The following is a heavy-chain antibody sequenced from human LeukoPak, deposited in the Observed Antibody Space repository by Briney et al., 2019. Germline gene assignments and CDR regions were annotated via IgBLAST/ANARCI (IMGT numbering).Heavy chain of an antibody. CDR3: ARDAAGEGRLVITWFDP. Sequence: SETLSLTCTVSGGSVSSSTYYWRWIRQPPGKALEWIGTIYYSGSTYYNPSLKSRVTISVDTSKNQVSLKLSSVTAADTAVYFCARDAAGEGRLVITWFDPWGQGTLVTVSS. D-gene: IGHD3-22*01. V-gene: IGHV4-39*07. CDR1: GGSVSSSTYY. CDR2: IYYSGST. J-gene: IGHJ5*02.